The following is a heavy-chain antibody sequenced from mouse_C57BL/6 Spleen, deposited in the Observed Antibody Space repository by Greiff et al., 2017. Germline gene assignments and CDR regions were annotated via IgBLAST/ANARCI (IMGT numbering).Heavy chain of an antibody. J-gene: IGHJ1*03. V-gene: IGHV1-19*01. CDR2: INPYNGGT. CDR3: ANWDGHFEV. D-gene: IGHD4-1*01. CDR1: GYTFTDYY. Sequence: VQLQQSGPVLVKPGASVKMSCKASGYTFTDYYMNWVKQSHGKSLEWIGVINPYNGGTSYNQKFKGKATLTVDKSSSTAYMELNSLTSEDSAVYYCANWDGHFEVWGTGTTVTVSS.